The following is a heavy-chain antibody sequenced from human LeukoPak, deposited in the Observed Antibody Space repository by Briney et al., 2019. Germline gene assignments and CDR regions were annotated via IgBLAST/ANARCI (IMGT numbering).Heavy chain of an antibody. J-gene: IGHJ3*01. V-gene: IGHV3-23*01. CDR1: DFTYPNYA. D-gene: IGHD4-17*01. Sequence: PGGSLRLSCVASDFTYPNYAMTWARLAPGKGLEWVSSIGGSGSNTNYADSVRGRFTVSRDNSKNTLYLQMNSLRAEDTAVYYCGRDPNGDYVGAFEFWGQGTLVSVSS. CDR3: GRDPNGDYVGAFEF. CDR2: IGGSGSNT.